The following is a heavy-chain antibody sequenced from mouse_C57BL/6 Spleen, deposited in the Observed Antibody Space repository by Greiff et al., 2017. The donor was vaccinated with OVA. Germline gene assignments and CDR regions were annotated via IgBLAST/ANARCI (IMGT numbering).Heavy chain of an antibody. J-gene: IGHJ1*03. CDR2: INPNYGTT. Sequence: EVQLQQSGPELVKPGASVKISCKASGYSFTDYNMNWVKQSNGKSLEWIGVINPNYGTTSYNQKFKGKATLTVDTSSSTAYMQLSSLTSEDSAVEYCARSLAGLLPDFDVWGTGTTVTVSS. CDR1: GYSFTDYN. D-gene: IGHD2-3*01. V-gene: IGHV1-39*01. CDR3: ARSLAGLLPDFDV.